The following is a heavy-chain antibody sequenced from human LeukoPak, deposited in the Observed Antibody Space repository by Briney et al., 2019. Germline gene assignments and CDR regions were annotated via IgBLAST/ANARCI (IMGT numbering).Heavy chain of an antibody. Sequence: PGRSLRLSCAASGFTFDDYAMHWVRQAPGKGLEWVSGISWNSGSIGYADSVKGRFTISRDNAKNSLYLQMNSLRAEDTALYYCAKDIGAATDGADAFDIWGQGTMVTVSS. CDR1: GFTFDDYA. J-gene: IGHJ3*02. CDR3: AKDIGAATDGADAFDI. V-gene: IGHV3-9*01. D-gene: IGHD2-15*01. CDR2: ISWNSGSI.